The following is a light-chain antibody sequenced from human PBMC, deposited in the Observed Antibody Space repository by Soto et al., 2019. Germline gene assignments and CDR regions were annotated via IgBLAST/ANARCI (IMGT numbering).Light chain of an antibody. CDR1: SIDVGGYNY. CDR3: SSYAGSNNPYV. CDR2: EVS. J-gene: IGLJ1*01. Sequence: QSLLTKPPSASGSPGQSFTISCTGTSIDVGGYNYVSWYQQHPGKAPKLMIYEVSKRPSGVPDRFSGSKSGNTASLTVSGLQAEDEADYYCSSYAGSNNPYVFGTGTKVIFL. V-gene: IGLV2-8*01.